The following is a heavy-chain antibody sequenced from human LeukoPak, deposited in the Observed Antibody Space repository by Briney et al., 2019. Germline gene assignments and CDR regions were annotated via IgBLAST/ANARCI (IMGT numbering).Heavy chain of an antibody. V-gene: IGHV3-11*04. CDR2: ISSSGSTI. D-gene: IGHD3-22*01. CDR1: GFTFSDYY. Sequence: GGSLRLSCAASGFTFSDYYMSWIRQAPGKGLERVSYISSSGSTIYYADSVKGRFTISRDNAKNSLYLQMNSLRAEDTAVYYCARSEGDYYDSSGYYYPRYYFDYWGQGTLVTVSS. CDR3: ARSEGDYYDSSGYYYPRYYFDY. J-gene: IGHJ4*02.